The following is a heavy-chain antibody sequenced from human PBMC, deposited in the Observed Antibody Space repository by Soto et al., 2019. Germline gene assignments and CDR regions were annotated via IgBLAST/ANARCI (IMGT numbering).Heavy chain of an antibody. CDR3: ARVVATVAGPYGMDV. V-gene: IGHV1-18*01. J-gene: IGHJ6*02. D-gene: IGHD6-19*01. CDR1: GYTFTSYV. CDR2: ISAYNGNT. Sequence: QVQLVQSGAEVKKPGASVKVSCRASGYTFTSYVISWVRQAPAQGLEWMGWISAYNGNTNFAQKLQGRFTMTTDTSTSTAYMELRSLRSDDTAVYYCARVVATVAGPYGMDVWGQGTTVTVSS.